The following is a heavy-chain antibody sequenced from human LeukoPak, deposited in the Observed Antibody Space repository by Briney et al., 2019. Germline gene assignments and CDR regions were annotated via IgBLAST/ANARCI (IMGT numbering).Heavy chain of an antibody. D-gene: IGHD4-17*01. V-gene: IGHV3-30*04. Sequence: GRSLRLSCAASGFTFSNYALHWARQAPGKGLEWVAIISHDGNNRYYADSVKGRFTISRDNSKNTLFLQMNSLRAEDTAVYYCAKADGDHYFYGMDVWGQGTTVTVSS. J-gene: IGHJ6*02. CDR2: ISHDGNNR. CDR1: GFTFSNYA. CDR3: AKADGDHYFYGMDV.